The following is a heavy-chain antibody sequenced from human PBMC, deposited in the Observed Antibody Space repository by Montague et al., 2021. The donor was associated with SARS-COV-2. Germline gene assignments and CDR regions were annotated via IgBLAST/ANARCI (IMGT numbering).Heavy chain of an antibody. CDR1: GGSFSGYY. V-gene: IGHV4-34*01. CDR2: INHSGST. J-gene: IGHJ6*02. Sequence: SETLSLTCAVYGGSFSGYYWSWIRQPPGKGLECIGEINHSGSTNYNPSLKSRVTISVDTSKNQFSLKLSSVTAADTAVYYCARGSGCSGGSCDFEGDRYYCYGMDVWGQGTTVTVSS. D-gene: IGHD2-15*01. CDR3: ARGSGCSGGSCDFEGDRYYCYGMDV.